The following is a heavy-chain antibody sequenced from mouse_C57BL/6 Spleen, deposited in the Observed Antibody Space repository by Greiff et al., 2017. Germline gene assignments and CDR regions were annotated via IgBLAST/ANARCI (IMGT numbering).Heavy chain of an antibody. CDR2: IRNKANNHAT. J-gene: IGHJ4*01. D-gene: IGHD1-1*01. CDR3: TRGTTEDAMDY. Sequence: EVKLVESGGGLVQPGGSMKLSCAASGFTFSDAWMDWVRQSPEKGLEWVAEIRNKANNHATYYAESVKGRFTISRDDSKSSVYLQMNSLRAEDTGIYYCTRGTTEDAMDYWGQGTSITVSS. V-gene: IGHV6-6*01. CDR1: GFTFSDAW.